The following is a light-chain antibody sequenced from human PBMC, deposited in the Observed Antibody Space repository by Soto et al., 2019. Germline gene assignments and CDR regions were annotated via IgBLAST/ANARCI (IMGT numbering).Light chain of an antibody. CDR1: QSVSSIY. CDR3: QQRSDAIT. Sequence: EIVLTQSPGTLSLSPGERATLSCRASQSVSSIYLAWYQQKPGQAPRLLIYGASSRATGIPDRFSGSGSGTDFTLTISSLEPEDFAVYYCQQRSDAITFGQGTRLEIK. V-gene: IGKV3D-20*02. J-gene: IGKJ5*01. CDR2: GAS.